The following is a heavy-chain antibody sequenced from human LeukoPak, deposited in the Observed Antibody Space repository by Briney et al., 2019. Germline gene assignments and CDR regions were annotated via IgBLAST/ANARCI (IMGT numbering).Heavy chain of an antibody. CDR2: IYSGGRT. J-gene: IGHJ6*03. Sequence: GGSLRLSCAASGFTVSSNYMSWVRQAPGKGLEWVSVIYSGGRTYYADSVKGRFTISRDISKNTLYLQMNSLRAEDTAVYYCARVTVTTRLYYYYYYMDVWGKGTTVTVSS. CDR3: ARVTVTTRLYYYYYYMDV. D-gene: IGHD4-17*01. V-gene: IGHV3-66*01. CDR1: GFTVSSNY.